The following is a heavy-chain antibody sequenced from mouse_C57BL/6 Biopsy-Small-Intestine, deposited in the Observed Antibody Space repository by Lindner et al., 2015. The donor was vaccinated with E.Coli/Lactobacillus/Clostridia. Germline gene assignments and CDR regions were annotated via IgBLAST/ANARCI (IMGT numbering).Heavy chain of an antibody. V-gene: IGHV1-54*01. D-gene: IGHD2-4*01. CDR1: GYAFTNYF. J-gene: IGHJ3*01. Sequence: VQLQESGAELVRPGTSVKVSCKASGYAFTNYFIEWIRQRPGQGLEWIGVINPGSGGTNYNGKFKGKATLTADKSSNTAYMQLSSLTSEDSAVYFCARGGDYDGFAYWGQGTLVTVSA. CDR3: ARGGDYDGFAY. CDR2: INPGSGGT.